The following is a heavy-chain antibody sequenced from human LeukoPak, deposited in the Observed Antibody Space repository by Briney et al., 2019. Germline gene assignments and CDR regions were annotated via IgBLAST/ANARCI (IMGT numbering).Heavy chain of an antibody. CDR3: ARGGALRYFEWFSAY. V-gene: IGHV1-46*01. CDR2: MNPSGDTT. Sequence: GASVKVSCKASGYTFTSYYMHWVRQAPGHGLEWMGIMNPSGDTTTYAEKFQGRVTMTRDTSTSTVYMELSSLRSEDTAVYYCARGGALRYFEWFSAYWGQGTLVTVSS. D-gene: IGHD3-9*01. CDR1: GYTFTSYY. J-gene: IGHJ4*02.